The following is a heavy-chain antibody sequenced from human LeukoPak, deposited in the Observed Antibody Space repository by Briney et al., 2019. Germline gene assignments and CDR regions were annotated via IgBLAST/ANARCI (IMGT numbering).Heavy chain of an antibody. CDR1: GGSFSGYY. D-gene: IGHD5-24*01. Sequence: NPSETLSLTCAVYGGSFSGYYWSWIRQPPGKGLEWIGEINHSGSTNYNPSLKSRVTISVDTSKNQFSLKLSSVTAADTAVYYCARDGYSLRDDYNFIFDYWGQGTLVTVSS. V-gene: IGHV4-34*01. J-gene: IGHJ4*02. CDR2: INHSGST. CDR3: ARDGYSLRDDYNFIFDY.